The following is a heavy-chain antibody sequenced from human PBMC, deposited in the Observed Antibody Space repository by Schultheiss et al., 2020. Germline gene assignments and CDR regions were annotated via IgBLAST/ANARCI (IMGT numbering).Heavy chain of an antibody. CDR2: INHSGSA. Sequence: SETLSLTCAVYGGSFSGYYWSWIRQPPGKGLEWIGEINHSGSANYNPSLKSRVTISVDTSKNQFSLKLSSLTAADTAVYYCARGLPNDFWSGSRSRWFDYWGQRTLVTVSS. CDR3: ARGLPNDFWSGSRSRWFDY. D-gene: IGHD3-3*01. V-gene: IGHV4-34*01. J-gene: IGHJ4*02. CDR1: GGSFSGYY.